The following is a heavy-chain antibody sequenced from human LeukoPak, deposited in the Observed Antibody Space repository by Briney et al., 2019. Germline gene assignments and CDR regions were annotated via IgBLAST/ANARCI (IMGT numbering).Heavy chain of an antibody. CDR3: AKGANYDFWSGYDRINY. Sequence: GGSLRLSCAVSGFTFRSYVMNWVRQGPGKGLEWVSGISGSGHGTYSADSVKGRFTISRDNSKNTLWLQMNSLRDEDTAVYYCAKGANYDFWSGYDRINYWGQGTLVTVSS. D-gene: IGHD3-3*01. CDR1: GFTFRSYV. J-gene: IGHJ4*02. CDR2: ISGSGHGT. V-gene: IGHV3-23*01.